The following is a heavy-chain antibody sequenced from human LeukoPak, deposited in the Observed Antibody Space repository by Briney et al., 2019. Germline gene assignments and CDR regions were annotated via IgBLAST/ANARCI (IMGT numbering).Heavy chain of an antibody. J-gene: IGHJ4*02. D-gene: IGHD3-16*02. V-gene: IGHV1-2*02. Sequence: ASVKVSCKASRYTFSGYYMHWVRQAPGQGLEWMGWINPNSGGTNYAQKFQGRVTMTRDTSISTAYMELSRLRSDDTAVYYCARDYEYVWERYRYPGDYWGQGTLVTVSS. CDR1: RYTFSGYY. CDR3: ARDYEYVWERYRYPGDY. CDR2: INPNSGGT.